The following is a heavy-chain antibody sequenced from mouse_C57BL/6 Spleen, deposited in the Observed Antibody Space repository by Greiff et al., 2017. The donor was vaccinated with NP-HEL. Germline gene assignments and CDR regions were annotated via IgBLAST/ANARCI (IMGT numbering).Heavy chain of an antibody. Sequence: SSMQMSCKASGYTFTSYWMHWVKQRPIQGLEWIGNIDPSDSETHYNQKFKDKATLTVDKSSSTAYMQLSSLTSEDSAVYYCAREDYSNFFDYWGQGTTLTVSS. CDR3: AREDYSNFFDY. CDR1: GYTFTSYW. D-gene: IGHD2-5*01. CDR2: IDPSDSET. V-gene: IGHV1-52*01. J-gene: IGHJ2*01.